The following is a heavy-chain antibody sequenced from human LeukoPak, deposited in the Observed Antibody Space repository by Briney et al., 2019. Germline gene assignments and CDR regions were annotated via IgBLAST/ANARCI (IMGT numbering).Heavy chain of an antibody. CDR3: AGVSSGMTFDY. CDR2: ISSSSSYI. CDR1: RFTFSNYD. J-gene: IGHJ4*02. D-gene: IGHD3-22*01. Sequence: PGGSLRLSCAASRFTFSNYDMNWVRQAPGKGLEWVSSISSSSSYIYYADSVKGRFTISRDNAKNSLYLQMNSLRAEDTAVYYCAGVSSGMTFDYWGQGTLVTVSS. V-gene: IGHV3-21*01.